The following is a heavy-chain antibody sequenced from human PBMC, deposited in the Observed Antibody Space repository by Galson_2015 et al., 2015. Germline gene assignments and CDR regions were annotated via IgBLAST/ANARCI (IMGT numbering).Heavy chain of an antibody. CDR2: IDWDDDK. CDR1: GFSLSTSGMC. Sequence: PALVKPTQTLTLTCTFSGFSLSTSGMCVSWIRQPPGKALEWLALIDWDDDKYYSTSLKTRLTISKDTSKNQVVLTMTNMDPVDTATYYCARSGYSYGAVFTYYYYYGMDVWGQGTTVTVSS. D-gene: IGHD5-18*01. CDR3: ARSGYSYGAVFTYYYYYGMDV. J-gene: IGHJ6*02. V-gene: IGHV2-70*01.